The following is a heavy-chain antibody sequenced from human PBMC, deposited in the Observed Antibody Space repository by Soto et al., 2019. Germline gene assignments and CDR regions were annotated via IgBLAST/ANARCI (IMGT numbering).Heavy chain of an antibody. CDR2: IKTSGDTT. J-gene: IGHJ4*02. Sequence: GGSLRLSCAASAFAFCNCAMSWVRQAPGKGLEWVSTIKTSGDTTFYADPVKGRFTTSRDDSKNTLYLQMNSLRAEDTATYYCTKDVTGDIGADFWGQGTPVTVSS. CDR3: TKDVTGDIGADF. CDR1: AFAFCNCA. D-gene: IGHD2-21*02. V-gene: IGHV3-23*05.